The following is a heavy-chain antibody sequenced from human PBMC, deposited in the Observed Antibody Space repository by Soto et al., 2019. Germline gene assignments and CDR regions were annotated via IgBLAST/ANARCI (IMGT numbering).Heavy chain of an antibody. Sequence: QVPLVQSGAEVKKPGASVKVSCKASGYTFTSYGISWVRQAPGQGLEWMGWISAYNGNTNYAQKLQGIVTMTTDTPTRAASMELRSLKSDATAVYYCARETAWFGELCYCDYWGHGPLVTVSS. CDR1: GYTFTSYG. J-gene: IGHJ4*03. CDR2: ISAYNGNT. V-gene: IGHV1-18*01. CDR3: ARETAWFGELCYCDY. D-gene: IGHD3-10*01.